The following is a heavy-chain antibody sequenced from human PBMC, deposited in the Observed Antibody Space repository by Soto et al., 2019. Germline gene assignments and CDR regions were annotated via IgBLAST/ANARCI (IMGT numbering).Heavy chain of an antibody. CDR3: ARGAAAGIFSWHSSGWDLDY. D-gene: IGHD6-13*01. CDR1: GGSFNGYY. J-gene: IGHJ4*02. CDR2: INHSGST. V-gene: IGHV4-34*01. Sequence: SETLSLTCAVYGGSFNGYYWSWTRQPPGKGLEWIGEINHSGSTNYNPSLKSRVTISVDTSKNQFSLKLSSVTAADTAVYYCARGAAAGIFSWHSSGWDLDYWGQGTLVTVSS.